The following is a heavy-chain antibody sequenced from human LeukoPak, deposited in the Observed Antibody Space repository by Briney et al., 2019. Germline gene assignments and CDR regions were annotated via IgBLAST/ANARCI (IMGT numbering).Heavy chain of an antibody. CDR1: AFTFGSYE. CDR3: ARCRYDSSGYTLDY. CDR2: ISAGGGSTT. Sequence: GGSLTLSCVASAFTFGSYEMNWVRQAPGKGLEWVSYISAGGGSTTFYAASVKGRFTISRDNARNSVFLQVNSLRVEDTAVYYCARCRYDSSGYTLDYWGQGTLVTVSS. D-gene: IGHD3-22*01. J-gene: IGHJ4*02. V-gene: IGHV3-48*03.